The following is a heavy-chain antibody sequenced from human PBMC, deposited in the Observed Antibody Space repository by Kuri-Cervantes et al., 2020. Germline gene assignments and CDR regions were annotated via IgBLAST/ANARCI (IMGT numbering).Heavy chain of an antibody. CDR2: ISSSSSYK. CDR3: VRTKGTQNYMDV. CDR1: GFTFSIYS. J-gene: IGHJ6*03. V-gene: IGHV3-21*04. Sequence: GESLKISCAASGFTFSIYSMNWVRQAPGKGLEWVSSISSSSSYKYYADSVKGRFTISRDNSKNTLYLQMNSLRVEDTAVYYCVRTKGTQNYMDVWGKGTTVTVSS.